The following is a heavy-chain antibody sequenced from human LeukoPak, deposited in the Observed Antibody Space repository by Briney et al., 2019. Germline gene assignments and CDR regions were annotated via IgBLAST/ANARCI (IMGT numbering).Heavy chain of an antibody. J-gene: IGHJ4*02. Sequence: SETLSLTCAVYGGSFSGYYWSWIPQPPGKGLEWIGEINHSGSTNYNPSLKSRVTISVDTSKNQFSLKLSSVTAADTAVYYCARGYTHLWSLWGQGTLVTVSS. CDR3: ARGYTHLWSL. CDR1: GGSFSGYY. D-gene: IGHD3-10*01. V-gene: IGHV4-34*01. CDR2: INHSGST.